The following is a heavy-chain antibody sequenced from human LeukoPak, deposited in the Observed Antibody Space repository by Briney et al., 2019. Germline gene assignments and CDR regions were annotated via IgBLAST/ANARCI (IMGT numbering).Heavy chain of an antibody. D-gene: IGHD2-2*01. V-gene: IGHV4-39*07. CDR2: IYYSGST. CDR3: ARVLVAARPNIDY. J-gene: IGHJ4*02. Sequence: SETLSLTCTVSGGSISSSSYYWGWIRQPPGKGLEWIGSIYYSGSTYYNPSLKSQVTISVDTSKNQFSLKLSSVTAADTAVYYCARVLVAARPNIDYWGQGTLVTVSS. CDR1: GGSISSSSYY.